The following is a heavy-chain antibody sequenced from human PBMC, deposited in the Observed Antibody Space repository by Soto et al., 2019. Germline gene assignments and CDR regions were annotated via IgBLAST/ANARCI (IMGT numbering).Heavy chain of an antibody. D-gene: IGHD6-13*01. Sequence: EVQLVESGGGLVQPGGSLRLSCAASGFTFSSYWMHWVRQAPGKGLVWVSRINSDGNSASYADSVKGRFTISRDNAENTLYLQMHNLRVGDTAVYYCARRRPDSSSWSFDYWGQGPLVTVSS. J-gene: IGHJ4*02. CDR2: INSDGNSA. V-gene: IGHV3-74*01. CDR1: GFTFSSYW. CDR3: ARRRPDSSSWSFDY.